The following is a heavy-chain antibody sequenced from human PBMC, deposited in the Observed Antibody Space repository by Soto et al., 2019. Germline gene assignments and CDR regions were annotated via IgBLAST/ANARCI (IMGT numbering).Heavy chain of an antibody. CDR2: IWYDGSNK. CDR1: GFTFSSYG. CDR3: ASQGGYCTNGVCSGYYFDY. V-gene: IGHV3-33*01. Sequence: PGGSLRLSCAASGFTFSSYGMHWVRQAPGKGLEWVAVIWYDGSNKYYADSVKGRFTISRDNSKNTLYLQMNSLRAEDTAVYCCASQGGYCTNGVCSGYYFDYWGQGTLVTVSS. J-gene: IGHJ4*02. D-gene: IGHD2-8*01.